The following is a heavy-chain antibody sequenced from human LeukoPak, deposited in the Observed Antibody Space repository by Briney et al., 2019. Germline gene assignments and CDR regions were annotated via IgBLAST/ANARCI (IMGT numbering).Heavy chain of an antibody. CDR2: MYYRGST. CDR3: ARHGRDGYNYGPVVYY. Sequence: KPSETLSLTCTVSGGSISSYYWGWIRQSPGKGLEWIGSMYYRGSTYYNPSLKSRVTLSVDTPKNQFSLKLSSVTAADTAVYYCARHGRDGYNYGPVVYYWGQGTLVTVSS. CDR1: GGSISSYY. V-gene: IGHV4-39*01. D-gene: IGHD5-24*01. J-gene: IGHJ4*02.